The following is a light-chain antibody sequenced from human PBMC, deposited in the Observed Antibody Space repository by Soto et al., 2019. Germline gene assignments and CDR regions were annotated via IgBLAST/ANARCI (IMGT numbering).Light chain of an antibody. CDR1: QSISTY. V-gene: IGKV1-39*01. J-gene: IGKJ5*01. CDR3: QQSYMDPIT. Sequence: DIERTQSPSSLSASVGDSVTITCRASQSISTYLNWYQKKTGKAPNLLIYDASRLQSGVPSRFSGSGGGTDFTLSISSVQPEEFATYFCQQSYMDPITFGQGTRLEI. CDR2: DAS.